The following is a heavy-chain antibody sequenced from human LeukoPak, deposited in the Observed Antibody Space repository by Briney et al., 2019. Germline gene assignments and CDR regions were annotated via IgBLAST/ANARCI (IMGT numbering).Heavy chain of an antibody. CDR2: IYYSGST. D-gene: IGHD6-6*01. J-gene: IGHJ4*02. CDR3: ARADECPGSSSPIDY. CDR1: GVSISSYY. V-gene: IGHV4-59*01. Sequence: PSETLSLTCTVSGVSISSYYWSWIRQPPGRGLEWIGHIYYSGSTNYNPSLKSRVTISVDTSKNQFSLKLSSVTAADTAVYYCARADECPGSSSPIDYWGQGTLVTVSS.